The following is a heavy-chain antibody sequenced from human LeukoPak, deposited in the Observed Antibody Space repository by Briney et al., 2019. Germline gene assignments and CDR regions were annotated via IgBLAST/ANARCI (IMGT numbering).Heavy chain of an antibody. Sequence: GGSLRLSCAASGFTFSSYSMNWVRQAPGKGLEWVSSISSSSSYIYYADSVKGRFTISRDNAKNSLYLQMNSLRAEDTAVYYCARVTVYYDSSGYFDSWGQGALVTVSS. D-gene: IGHD3-22*01. CDR3: ARVTVYYDSSGYFDS. J-gene: IGHJ4*02. CDR1: GFTFSSYS. CDR2: ISSSSSYI. V-gene: IGHV3-21*01.